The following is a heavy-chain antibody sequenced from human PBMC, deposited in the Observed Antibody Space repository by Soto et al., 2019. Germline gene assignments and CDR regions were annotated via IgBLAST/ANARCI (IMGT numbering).Heavy chain of an antibody. V-gene: IGHV1-69*01. Sequence: QVQLEQSGAEVKKAGSSVKVSCKAFGGSVNSHAISWVRQAPGQGLEWMGGIIPMFGTPTYAEKFQGGGTISAEESTSTFHLDLSSLSSEATAVYYCARSRNVAEFNDYGGNYHGFDIWGQGTMVTVSS. CDR3: ARSRNVAEFNDYGGNYHGFDI. CDR1: GGSVNSHA. D-gene: IGHD4-17*01. CDR2: IIPMFGTP. J-gene: IGHJ3*02.